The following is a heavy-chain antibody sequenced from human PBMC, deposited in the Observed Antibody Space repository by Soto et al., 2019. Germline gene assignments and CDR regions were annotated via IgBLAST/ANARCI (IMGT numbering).Heavy chain of an antibody. J-gene: IGHJ4*02. D-gene: IGHD4-17*01. Sequence: QVQLVQSGAEVKKPGTSVKVSCKASGYTFTSNGISWVRQAPGQGLEWMGWISTYNGNTNYAQKLQGRVTMTRDTSTSLASMELRDMRSDDTAVYYCARDGYGDYGYWGQGSLVTVSS. CDR2: ISTYNGNT. V-gene: IGHV1-18*01. CDR3: ARDGYGDYGY. CDR1: GYTFTSNG.